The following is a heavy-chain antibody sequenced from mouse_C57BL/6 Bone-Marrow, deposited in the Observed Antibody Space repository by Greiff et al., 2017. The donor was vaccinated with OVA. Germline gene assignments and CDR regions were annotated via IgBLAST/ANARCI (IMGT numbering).Heavy chain of an antibody. CDR1: GFNIKDYY. D-gene: IGHD2-2*01. CDR3: TTYYYCYEEVYFDY. Sequence: VQLKQSGAELVRPGASVKLSCTASGFNIKDYYMHWVKQRPEQGLEWIGRIDPEDGDTEYAPKFQGKATMTADTSSNTAYLQLSSLTSEDTAVYYCTTYYYCYEEVYFDYWGQGTTLTVSS. V-gene: IGHV14-1*01. J-gene: IGHJ2*01. CDR2: IDPEDGDT.